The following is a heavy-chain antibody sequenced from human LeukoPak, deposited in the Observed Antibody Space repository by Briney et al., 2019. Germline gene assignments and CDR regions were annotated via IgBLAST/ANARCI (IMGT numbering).Heavy chain of an antibody. V-gene: IGHV3-23*01. CDR1: GFTFSSHA. D-gene: IGHD2-8*01. Sequence: GGSLRLSCAASGFTFSSHAMSWVRQAPGRGLEWVSAISGSGGNTFYADSAKGRFTISRDNSKNTAYLQMNSLRAEDTAVYYCAKKNGAPDTRNGMDVWGQGTTVTVSS. CDR3: AKKNGAPDTRNGMDV. J-gene: IGHJ6*02. CDR2: ISGSGGNT.